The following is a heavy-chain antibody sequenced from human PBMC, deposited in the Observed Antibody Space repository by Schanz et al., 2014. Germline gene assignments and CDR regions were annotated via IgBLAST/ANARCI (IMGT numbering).Heavy chain of an antibody. D-gene: IGHD3-10*02. V-gene: IGHV3-23*04. J-gene: IGHJ4*02. CDR3: AKRFHCSGSHPLDY. Sequence: EVHLEESGGGLVQPGGSQRLSCAVSGFTFSNCDMTWVRQAPGKGLEWVAIIHGRGITTFYADSVKGRFTISRDNAKNTVYLQMNSLRDDDTAVYYCAKRFHCSGSHPLDYWGQGTLVTVSS. CDR2: IHGRGITT. CDR1: GFTFSNCD.